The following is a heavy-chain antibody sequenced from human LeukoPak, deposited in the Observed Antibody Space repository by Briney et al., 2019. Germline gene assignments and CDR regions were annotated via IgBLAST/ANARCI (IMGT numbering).Heavy chain of an antibody. D-gene: IGHD2-8*01. CDR1: GYTFTSYD. CDR3: TRRANGRRYNWFDT. J-gene: IGHJ5*02. V-gene: IGHV1-8*01. CDR2: MNPHSDNT. Sequence: ASVKVSCKASGYTFTSYDINWVRRATGQELEWMGWMNPHSDNTAYAQKFQGRVTMTKNTSISTAYMELSSLRSDDTAVYYCTRRANGRRYNWFDTWGREPWSPSRQ.